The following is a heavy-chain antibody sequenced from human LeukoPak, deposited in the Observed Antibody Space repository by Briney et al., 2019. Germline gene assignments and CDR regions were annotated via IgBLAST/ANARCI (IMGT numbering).Heavy chain of an antibody. CDR3: ASGVGYYYDSTTGYFDY. CDR1: GFTFSSYS. Sequence: PGGSLRLSCAASGFTFSSYSTNWVRQAPGKGLEWVSSISSSSSYIYYADSVKGRFTISGDNAKNSLYLQMNSLRAEDTAVYYCASGVGYYYDSTTGYFDYWGQGTLVTVSS. D-gene: IGHD3-22*01. CDR2: ISSSSSYI. J-gene: IGHJ4*02. V-gene: IGHV3-21*01.